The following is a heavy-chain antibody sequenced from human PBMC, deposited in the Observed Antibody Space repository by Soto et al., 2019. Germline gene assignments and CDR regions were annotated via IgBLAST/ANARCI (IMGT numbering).Heavy chain of an antibody. J-gene: IGHJ6*02. CDR1: VFPFSNAC. D-gene: IGHD6-19*01. CDR2: IKSKTDGGTT. Sequence: GEALRLSCAASVFPFSNACMNWVRHAPENGQEWVGRIKSKTDGGTTDYAAPVKGRFTISRDDSKNTLYLQMNSLKTEDTAVYYCTAGIAVAGLYYYYGMDVWGQGTTVTVSS. CDR3: TAGIAVAGLYYYYGMDV. V-gene: IGHV3-15*07.